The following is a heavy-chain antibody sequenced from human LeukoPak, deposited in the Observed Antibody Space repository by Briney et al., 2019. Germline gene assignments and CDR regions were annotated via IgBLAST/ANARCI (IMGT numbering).Heavy chain of an antibody. Sequence: ASVNVSFKASGGTFSTYAISWVRQAPGQGLEWVGRIVPILGTANYAQNFQGRVTITADRSTTTAYMELSSLRSEDTAVYYCARVPQGSSWPYYFDYWGQGTLVTVSS. CDR2: IVPILGTA. D-gene: IGHD6-13*01. CDR1: GGTFSTYA. V-gene: IGHV1-69*04. J-gene: IGHJ4*02. CDR3: ARVPQGSSWPYYFDY.